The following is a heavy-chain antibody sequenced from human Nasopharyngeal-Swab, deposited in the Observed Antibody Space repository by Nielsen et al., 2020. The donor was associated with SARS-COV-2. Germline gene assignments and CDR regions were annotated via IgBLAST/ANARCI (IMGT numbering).Heavy chain of an antibody. CDR1: GYTFTSYD. D-gene: IGHD1-1*01. Sequence: ASVKVSCKASGYTFTSYDINWVRQATGQGLEWMGWMNPNSGNTGYAQKFQGRVTMTRNTSISTAYMEPSSLRSEDTAVYYCARPRNWNDGLDYWGQGTLVTVSS. V-gene: IGHV1-8*01. J-gene: IGHJ4*02. CDR2: MNPNSGNT. CDR3: ARPRNWNDGLDY.